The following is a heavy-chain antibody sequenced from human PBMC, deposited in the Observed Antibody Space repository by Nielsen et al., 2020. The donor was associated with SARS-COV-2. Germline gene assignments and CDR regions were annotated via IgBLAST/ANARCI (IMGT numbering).Heavy chain of an antibody. CDR3: ARVEWLLPYYYYYGMDV. Sequence: GGSLRLSCAAPGFTFSSYAMSWVRQAPGKGLEWVSVINSGGSTYYADSVKGRFTISRDNSKNTLYLQMNSLRAEDTAVYYCARVEWLLPYYYYYGMDVWGQGTTVTVSS. J-gene: IGHJ6*02. CDR2: INSGGST. CDR1: GFTFSSYA. V-gene: IGHV3-66*01. D-gene: IGHD6-19*01.